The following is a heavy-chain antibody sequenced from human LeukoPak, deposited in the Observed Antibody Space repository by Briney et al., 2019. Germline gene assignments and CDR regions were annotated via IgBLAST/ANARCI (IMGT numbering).Heavy chain of an antibody. D-gene: IGHD3-3*01. J-gene: IGHJ4*02. CDR2: IYHSGST. CDR3: ATQNYDFWSGYVDY. CDR1: GGSFSGYY. Sequence: SETLSLTCAVYGGSFSGYYWSWIRQPPGKGLEWIGYIYHSGSTYYNPSLKSRVTISVDRSKNQFSLKLSSVTAADTAVYYCATQNYDFWSGYVDYWGQGTLVTVSS. V-gene: IGHV4-34*01.